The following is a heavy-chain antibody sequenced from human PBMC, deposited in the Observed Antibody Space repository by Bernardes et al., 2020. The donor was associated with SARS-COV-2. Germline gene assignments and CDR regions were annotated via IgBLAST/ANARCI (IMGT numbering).Heavy chain of an antibody. CDR1: GFNCDGYA. CDR2: ISGSSGSI. D-gene: IGHD3-10*01. J-gene: IGHJ4*02. CDR3: AKDYGSGSSFFDY. V-gene: IGHV3-9*01. Sequence: GGSLGLSCEAYGFNCDGYAVYEVRQAPGKGLGGDSSISGSSGSIGYADSVKGRFTISRDNAKNSLYLQMNFLRAEDTALYYCAKDYGSGSSFFDYWGQGTLVTVSS.